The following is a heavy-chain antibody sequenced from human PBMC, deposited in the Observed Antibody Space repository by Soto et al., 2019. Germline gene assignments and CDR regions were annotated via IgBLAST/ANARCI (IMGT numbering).Heavy chain of an antibody. V-gene: IGHV1-69*01. CDR2: IIPIFGTA. CDR3: ARVFWRYCSGGSCSHYYYYYGMDV. J-gene: IGHJ6*02. D-gene: IGHD2-15*01. Sequence: QVQLVQSGAEVKKPGSSVKVSCKASGGTFSSYAISWVRQAPGQGLEWMGGIIPIFGTANYAQKFQGRVTITADDSTSTAYMELSSLRGEDTAVYYCARVFWRYCSGGSCSHYYYYYGMDVWGQGTTVTVSS. CDR1: GGTFSSYA.